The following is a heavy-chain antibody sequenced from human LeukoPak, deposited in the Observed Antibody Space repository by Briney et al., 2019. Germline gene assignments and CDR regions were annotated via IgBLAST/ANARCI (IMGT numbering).Heavy chain of an antibody. J-gene: IGHJ5*02. CDR2: ISAYNGNT. CDR1: GYTFTSYG. D-gene: IGHD2-15*01. V-gene: IGHV1-18*01. Sequence: ASVKVSYKASGYTFTSYGISWVRQAPGQGLAWMGWISAYNGNTNYAQKLQGRVTMTTDASTSTAYMELRSLRSDDTAVYYCARVGIVVVVAGGWFDPWGQGTLVTVSS. CDR3: ARVGIVVVVAGGWFDP.